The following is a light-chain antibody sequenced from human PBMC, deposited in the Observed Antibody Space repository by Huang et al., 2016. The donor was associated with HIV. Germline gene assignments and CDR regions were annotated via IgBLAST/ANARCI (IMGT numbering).Light chain of an antibody. CDR1: QSLLYSANKKHVPMNY. V-gene: IGKV4-1*01. CDR2: WAA. CDR3: QQHYSTPWT. Sequence: DIVMTQSPDSLAVPLGERATMSCVSSQSLLYSANKKHVPMNYLAWYQKKPGQPPKRLIFWAASRASGVPDRFSGGGSGTDFTLTISGLQAEDVAVYYCQQHYSTPWTFGQGTKVEIK. J-gene: IGKJ1*01.